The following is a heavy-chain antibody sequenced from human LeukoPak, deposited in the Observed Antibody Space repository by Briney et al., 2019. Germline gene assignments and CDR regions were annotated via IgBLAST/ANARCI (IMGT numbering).Heavy chain of an antibody. V-gene: IGHV3-21*01. CDR1: GFTFSSYS. J-gene: IGHJ2*01. CDR3: ARGNVYGDYFPYWYFDL. CDR2: ISSSSSYI. D-gene: IGHD4-17*01. Sequence: PGGPLRLSCAASGFTFSSYSMNWVRQAPGKGLEWVSSISSSSSYIYYADSVKGRFTISRDNAKNSLYLQMNSLRAEDTAVYYCARGNVYGDYFPYWYFDLWGRGTLVTVSS.